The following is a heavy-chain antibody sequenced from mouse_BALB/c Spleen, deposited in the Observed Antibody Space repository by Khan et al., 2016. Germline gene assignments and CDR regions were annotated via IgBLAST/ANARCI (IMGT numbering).Heavy chain of an antibody. D-gene: IGHD1-1*01. V-gene: IGHV1-15*01. Sequence: QVQLQQSGAELVRPGASVTLSCKASGYTFTDYEIHWVKQTPVHGLEWIGAIDPETGGTACNQRFQGKATLTADKSSSTAYMELRSLTSEDSAVYYCTRVLPYYCGSSYDAYWGQGTLVTVSA. CDR2: IDPETGGT. CDR3: TRVLPYYCGSSYDAY. J-gene: IGHJ3*01. CDR1: GYTFTDYE.